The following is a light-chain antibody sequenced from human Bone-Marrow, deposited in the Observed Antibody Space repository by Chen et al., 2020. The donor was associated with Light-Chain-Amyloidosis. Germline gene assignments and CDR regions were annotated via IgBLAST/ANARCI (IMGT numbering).Light chain of an antibody. V-gene: IGLV1-40*01. Sequence: QSVLSQPPSVSGAPGQRVTISCTGSSSNIGAGYDVYWYQQPPGTAPNFLISDNHTLPAGVPDRLLCSRYGTSASLAITGIPAEDEADYYCQSYDCSQNCFYVFGTGTKVTVL. CDR1: SSNIGAGYD. CDR2: DNH. J-gene: IGLJ1*01. CDR3: QSYDCSQNCFYV.